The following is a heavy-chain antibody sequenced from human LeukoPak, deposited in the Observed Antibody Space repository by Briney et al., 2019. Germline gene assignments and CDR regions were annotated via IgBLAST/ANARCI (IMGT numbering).Heavy chain of an antibody. CDR2: ISYDGSNK. J-gene: IGHJ4*02. D-gene: IGHD1-26*01. Sequence: PGGSLRLSCAASGFTFSSYGMHWVRQAPGKGLEWVAVISYDGSNKYYADSVKGRFTISRDSSKNTLYLQMNSLRAEDTAVYYCAKDHTYSGSSDYWGQGTLVTVSS. CDR3: AKDHTYSGSSDY. V-gene: IGHV3-30*18. CDR1: GFTFSSYG.